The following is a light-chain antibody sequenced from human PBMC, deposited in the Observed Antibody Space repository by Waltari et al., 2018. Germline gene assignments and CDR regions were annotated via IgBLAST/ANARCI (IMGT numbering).Light chain of an antibody. CDR3: QQYNTWSYT. CDR1: QNVNTQ. CDR2: SAS. J-gene: IGKJ2*01. V-gene: IGKV3-15*01. Sequence: ETVMTQSPATLSMSPGDIATLSCRASQNVNTQFGWYQQTPGQAPRLLFYSASIRAPGIPARFSASGSGTEFTLTITSLQPEDCAVYYCQQYNTWSYTFGQGTKLEIK.